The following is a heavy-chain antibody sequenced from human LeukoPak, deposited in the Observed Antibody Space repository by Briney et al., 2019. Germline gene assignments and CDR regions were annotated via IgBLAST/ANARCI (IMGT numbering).Heavy chain of an antibody. Sequence: SETLSLTCTVSGGSISNYYWSWIRQSPGKGLEWIGYIYYSGSTNYNPSLKSRVTISVDTSKNQFSLKLSSVTAADTAVYYCARDDGDYGLGDAFDIWGQGTMVTVSS. J-gene: IGHJ3*02. CDR2: IYYSGST. V-gene: IGHV4-59*01. CDR1: GGSISNYY. CDR3: ARDDGDYGLGDAFDI. D-gene: IGHD4-17*01.